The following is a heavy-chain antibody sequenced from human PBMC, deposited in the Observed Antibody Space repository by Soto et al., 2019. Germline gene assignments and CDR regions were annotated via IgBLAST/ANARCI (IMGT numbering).Heavy chain of an antibody. CDR3: ARDPADY. Sequence: ASVKVSCKASGCTFIIFSIHWVRQAPGQRLEWMGWINPGNGDTKYSQKFQGRVTITRDASASTAYMELSSLRSEDTALYYCARDPADYWGQGTLVTVSS. V-gene: IGHV1-3*01. J-gene: IGHJ4*02. CDR1: GCTFIIFS. CDR2: INPGNGDT.